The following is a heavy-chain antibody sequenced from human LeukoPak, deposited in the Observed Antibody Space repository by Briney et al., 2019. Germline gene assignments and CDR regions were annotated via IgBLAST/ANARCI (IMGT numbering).Heavy chain of an antibody. Sequence: GGSLRLSCAASGFTFSSFTMTLVRQAPRKGLEWVSAIGGRGGSTYYADFLEGRFTIARDNSKDMVYLQMNSLKVEDTAIYYCGKEGGAWGQGTKVTVSS. CDR2: IGGRGGST. V-gene: IGHV3-23*01. CDR3: GKEGGA. D-gene: IGHD3-16*01. CDR1: GFTFSSFT. J-gene: IGHJ5*02.